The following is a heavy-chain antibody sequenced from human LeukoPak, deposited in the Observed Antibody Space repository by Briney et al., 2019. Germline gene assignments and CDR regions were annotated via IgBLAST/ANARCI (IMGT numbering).Heavy chain of an antibody. V-gene: IGHV3-30*18. CDR3: AKDRSKGYYGDEFDF. D-gene: IGHD4-17*01. Sequence: GGSLRLSCAASGFTFSSHDMHWVRQAPGKGLEWVAIISYDGGKKDYADSVKGRFTISRDNSKNTLYMQMNSLRGEDTAVYYCAKDRSKGYYGDEFDFWGQGTLVTVSS. CDR2: ISYDGGKK. J-gene: IGHJ4*02. CDR1: GFTFSSHD.